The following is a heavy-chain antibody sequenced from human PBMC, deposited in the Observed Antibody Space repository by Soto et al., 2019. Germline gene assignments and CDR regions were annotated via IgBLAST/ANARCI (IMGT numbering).Heavy chain of an antibody. CDR3: ARAYCGTTCSYYYGIDI. D-gene: IGHD1-26*01. CDR2: ISAYNGNT. Sequence: ASVKVSCKASGYTFTSYGISWVRQAPGQGLEWMGWISAYNGNTNYAQKLQGRVTMTTDTSTSTAYMELRSLRSDDTAVYYCARAYCGTTCSYYYGIDIWGQGTTVTVSS. V-gene: IGHV1-18*01. J-gene: IGHJ6*02. CDR1: GYTFTSYG.